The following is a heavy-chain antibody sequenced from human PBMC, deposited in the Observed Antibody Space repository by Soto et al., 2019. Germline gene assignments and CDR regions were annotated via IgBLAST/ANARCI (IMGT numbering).Heavy chain of an antibody. V-gene: IGHV3-30*18. CDR1: GFTFSSYG. Sequence: QVQLVESGGGVVQPGRSLRLSCAASGFTFSSYGMHWVRQAPGKGLEWVAVISYDGSNKYYADSVKGRFTISRDNSKNTLYLQRNSLRAEDTAVYYCAKVSRFPLVVAAIDGGGGNWFDPWGQGTLVTVSS. CDR2: ISYDGSNK. CDR3: AKVSRFPLVVAAIDGGGGNWFDP. D-gene: IGHD2-15*01. J-gene: IGHJ5*02.